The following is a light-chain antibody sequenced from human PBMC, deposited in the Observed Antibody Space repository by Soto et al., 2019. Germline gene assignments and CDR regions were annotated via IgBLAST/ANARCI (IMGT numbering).Light chain of an antibody. Sequence: QSVLTQPASVSGSPGQSITISCTGTSSDVGGYNYVSWYQQHPGKAPKHMIYEVSNRPSGASNRFSGSKSGNTASLTIPGLQAEDEADYYCSSYTSSSTLVFGAGTKVTVL. J-gene: IGLJ1*01. CDR1: SSDVGGYNY. CDR2: EVS. V-gene: IGLV2-14*01. CDR3: SSYTSSSTLV.